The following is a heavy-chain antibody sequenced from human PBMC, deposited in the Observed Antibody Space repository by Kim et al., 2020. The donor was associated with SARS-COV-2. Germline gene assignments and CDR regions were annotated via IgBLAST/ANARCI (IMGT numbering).Heavy chain of an antibody. CDR2: ISAYNGNT. V-gene: IGHV1-18*01. CDR1: GYTFTSYG. Sequence: ASVKVSCKASGYTFTSYGISWVRQAPGQGLEWMGWISAYNGNTNYAQKLQGRVTMTTDTSTSTAYMELRSLRSDDTAVYYCARMPFRYSSGWYVPPSWYFGLWGRGTLVTVSS. J-gene: IGHJ2*01. D-gene: IGHD6-19*01. CDR3: ARMPFRYSSGWYVPPSWYFGL.